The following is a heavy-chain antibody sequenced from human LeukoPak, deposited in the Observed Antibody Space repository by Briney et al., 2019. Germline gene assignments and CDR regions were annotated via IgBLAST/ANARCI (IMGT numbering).Heavy chain of an antibody. CDR2: ISAYNGNT. CDR3: ARTTFDTRGSGSQQLFDY. V-gene: IGHV1-18*01. D-gene: IGHD1-26*01. CDR1: GYTFTSYG. J-gene: IGHJ4*02. Sequence: ASVKVSCKASGYTFTSYGISWVRQAPGRGLEWMGWISAYNGNTNYAQKLQGRVTMTTDTSTSTAYMELRSLRSDDTAVYYCARTTFDTRGSGSQQLFDYWGQGTLVTVSS.